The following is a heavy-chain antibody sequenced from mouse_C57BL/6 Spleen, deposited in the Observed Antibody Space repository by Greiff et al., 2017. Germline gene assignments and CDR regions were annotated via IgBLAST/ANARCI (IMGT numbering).Heavy chain of an antibody. CDR1: GYTFTSYW. Sequence: QVQLQQSGAELVRPGSSVKLSCKASGYTFTSYWMDWVKQRPGQGLEWIGNIYPSDSETHYNQKFKDKATLTVDKSSSTAYMQLSSLTSEDSAVYYCARNGYGSSYGGFAYWGQGTLVTVSA. V-gene: IGHV1-61*01. J-gene: IGHJ3*01. D-gene: IGHD1-1*01. CDR2: IYPSDSET. CDR3: ARNGYGSSYGGFAY.